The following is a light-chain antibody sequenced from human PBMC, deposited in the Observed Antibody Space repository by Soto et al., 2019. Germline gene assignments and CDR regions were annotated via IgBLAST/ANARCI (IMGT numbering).Light chain of an antibody. CDR2: EVS. Sequence: QSALTQPASVSGSPGESITISCTGTSSDVGAYDYVSWYQQHQDKAPKLIIYEVSHRPSGVSNRFSGSKSVNTATLTISGLQAEDEADYYCSSYTSSSTRVFGTGTKVTVL. J-gene: IGLJ1*01. CDR3: SSYTSSSTRV. CDR1: SSDVGAYDY. V-gene: IGLV2-14*03.